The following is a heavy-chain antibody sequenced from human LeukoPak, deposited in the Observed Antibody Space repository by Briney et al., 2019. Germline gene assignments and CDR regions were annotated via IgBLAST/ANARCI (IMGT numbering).Heavy chain of an antibody. V-gene: IGHV3-30*02. CDR3: ARSHIPTDIVVVPAAAFDP. CDR1: GFTFSSYG. Sequence: GGSLRLSCAASGFTFSSYGMHWVRQAPGKGLEWVAFIRYDGSNKYYADSVKGRFTISRDNSKNTLYLQMSSLRSDDTAVYYCARSHIPTDIVVVPAAAFDPWGQGTLVTVSS. J-gene: IGHJ5*02. CDR2: IRYDGSNK. D-gene: IGHD2-2*01.